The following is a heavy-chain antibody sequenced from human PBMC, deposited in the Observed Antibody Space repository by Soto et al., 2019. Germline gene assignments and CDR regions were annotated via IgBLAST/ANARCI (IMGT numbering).Heavy chain of an antibody. Sequence: EVQLLESGGGLVQPGGSLRLSCAASGFTFSSYAMSWVRQAPGKGLEWVSAISGSGGSTYYADSVKGRFTISRDNSKNTLYLQMNSLRAEDTAVYYCATGGVWYSSSWGNYWGQGTLVTVSS. CDR1: GFTFSSYA. CDR2: ISGSGGST. D-gene: IGHD6-13*01. J-gene: IGHJ4*02. V-gene: IGHV3-23*01. CDR3: ATGGVWYSSSWGNY.